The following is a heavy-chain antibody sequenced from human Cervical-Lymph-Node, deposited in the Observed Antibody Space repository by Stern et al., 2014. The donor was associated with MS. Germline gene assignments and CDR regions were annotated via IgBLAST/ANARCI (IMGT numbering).Heavy chain of an antibody. CDR3: TTATNY. D-gene: IGHD1-1*01. Sequence: VQLVESGGGLVKPGGSARLSCAASGLTFSKAWMSWIRQAPGKGLEWVGRVKTKSDGGTVDYAAPVKGRFSISRDDSNNMLYLQMHSLRAEDTAVYYCTTATNYWGQGTLVTVSS. CDR2: VKTKSDGGTV. V-gene: IGHV3-15*01. J-gene: IGHJ4*02. CDR1: GLTFSKAW.